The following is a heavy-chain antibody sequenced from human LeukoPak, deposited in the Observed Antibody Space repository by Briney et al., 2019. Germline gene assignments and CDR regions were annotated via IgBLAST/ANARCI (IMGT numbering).Heavy chain of an antibody. CDR2: TYYSGST. CDR3: ARRDYYYTSVYTGHF. CDR1: GGSLRSSLYY. J-gene: IGHJ4*02. V-gene: IGHV4-39*01. D-gene: IGHD3-22*01. Sequence: PSETLSLTCPVSGGSLRSSLYYWGWIRQPPGKGLEWIGSTYYSGSTYYNPSLKSRVTISVDTSKKQFSLKLSSVTAADTAVYYCARRDYYYTSVYTGHFGGQGTLVTVSS.